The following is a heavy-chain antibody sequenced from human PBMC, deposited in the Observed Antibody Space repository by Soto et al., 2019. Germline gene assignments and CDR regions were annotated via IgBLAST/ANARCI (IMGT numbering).Heavy chain of an antibody. V-gene: IGHV3-23*01. D-gene: IGHD2-2*01. J-gene: IGHJ4*02. CDR3: AKEGNCSSTSCYYVDY. Sequence: GGSLRLSCAASGFTFSSYAMSWVRQAPGKGLEWVSAISGSGGSTYYADSVKGRFTISRDNSKNTVYLQMNSLRAEDTAVYYCAKEGNCSSTSCYYVDYWGQGTLVTVSS. CDR2: ISGSGGST. CDR1: GFTFSSYA.